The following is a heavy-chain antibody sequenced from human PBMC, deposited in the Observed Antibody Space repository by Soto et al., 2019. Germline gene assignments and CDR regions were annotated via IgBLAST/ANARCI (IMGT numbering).Heavy chain of an antibody. CDR3: AKVRPVAYNPEPYYFDY. D-gene: IGHD1-1*01. Sequence: GGSLRLSCAASGFTFSSYAMSWVRQAPGKGLEWVSAISGSGGSTYYADSVKGRFTISRDNSKNTLYLQMNSLRAEDTAVYYCAKVRPVAYNPEPYYFDYWGQGTLVTVSS. CDR2: ISGSGGST. CDR1: GFTFSSYA. V-gene: IGHV3-23*01. J-gene: IGHJ4*02.